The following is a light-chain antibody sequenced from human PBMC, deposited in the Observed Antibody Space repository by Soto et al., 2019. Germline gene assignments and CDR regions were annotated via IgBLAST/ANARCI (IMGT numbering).Light chain of an antibody. J-gene: IGLJ1*01. V-gene: IGLV2-8*01. CDR3: SSYAGSSNV. CDR1: SSDVGGYNY. Sequence: QSVLTQPPSACGSPGQSVVISCTGTSSDVGGYNYVSWYQQHPGKAPNLMIYEVNKRPSGVPDRFSGSKSGNTASLTVSGLQAEDEADYYCSSYAGSSNVFGTGTKVTVL. CDR2: EVN.